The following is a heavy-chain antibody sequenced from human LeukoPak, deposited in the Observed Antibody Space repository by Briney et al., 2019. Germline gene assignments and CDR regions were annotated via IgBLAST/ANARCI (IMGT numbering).Heavy chain of an antibody. CDR2: ISGSGGST. J-gene: IGHJ4*02. Sequence: GSQRLSCAASGFTFSSYAMSWVRQAPGKGLEWVSAISGSGGSTYYADSVKGRFTISRDNSKNTLYLQMNSLRAEDTAVYYCAKDHEQQLVAYYFDYWGQGTLVTVSS. V-gene: IGHV3-23*01. CDR1: GFTFSSYA. CDR3: AKDHEQQLVAYYFDY. D-gene: IGHD6-13*01.